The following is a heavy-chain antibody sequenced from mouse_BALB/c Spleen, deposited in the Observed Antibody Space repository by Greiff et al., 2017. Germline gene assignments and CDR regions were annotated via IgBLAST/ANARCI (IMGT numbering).Heavy chain of an antibody. CDR3: ARRGYYGYEFAY. V-gene: IGHV14-3*02. Sequence: LVESGAELVKPGASVKLSCTASGFNIKDTYMHWVKQRPEQGLEWIGRIDPANGNTKYDPKFQGKATITADTSSNTAYLQLSSLTSEDTAVYYCARRGYYGYEFAYWGQGTLVTVSA. D-gene: IGHD1-2*01. CDR2: IDPANGNT. J-gene: IGHJ3*01. CDR1: GFNIKDTY.